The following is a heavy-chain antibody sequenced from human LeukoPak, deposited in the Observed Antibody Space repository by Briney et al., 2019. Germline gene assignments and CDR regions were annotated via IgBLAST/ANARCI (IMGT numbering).Heavy chain of an antibody. CDR2: INHSGST. D-gene: IGHD3-3*01. CDR1: GGSLSGYY. CDR3: ASLGRSGYDYYYYMDG. J-gene: IGHJ6*03. V-gene: IGHV4-34*01. Sequence: SETLSLTCAVYGGSLSGYYCGSVRWPPGKGLGWLGDINHSGSTNYNPPLKSQVTLSEATSKTQFTLKLSAVTAATTALYYWASLGRSGYDYYYYMDGWGKGTTVTVSS.